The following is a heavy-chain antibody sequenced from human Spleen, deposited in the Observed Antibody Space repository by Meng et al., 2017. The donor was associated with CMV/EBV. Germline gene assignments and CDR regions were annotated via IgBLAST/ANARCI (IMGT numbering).Heavy chain of an antibody. CDR1: GYTFTGYY. V-gene: IGHV1-2*02. CDR2: INPDSGDA. D-gene: IGHD2-15*01. Sequence: KVSCKASGYTFTGYYVRWVRQAPGQGFEWMGWINPDSGDANYAQKFQGRVTMTRDTSISTAYMELSRLRSDDTAVYYCASPGSLQHWGQGTLVTVSS. CDR3: ASPGSLQH. J-gene: IGHJ1*01.